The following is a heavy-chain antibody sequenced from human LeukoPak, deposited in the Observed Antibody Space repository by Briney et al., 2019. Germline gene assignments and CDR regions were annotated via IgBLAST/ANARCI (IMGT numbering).Heavy chain of an antibody. Sequence: SETLSLTCTASGGSISTYYWTWIRQPPGKGLEWIGYIYYSGSTNYNPSLKSRVTISVDTSKNQFSLKLSSVTAADTAVYYCARQTKRYYYDSSGFLDYWGQGTLVTVSS. CDR2: IYYSGST. V-gene: IGHV4-59*08. J-gene: IGHJ4*02. D-gene: IGHD3-22*01. CDR3: ARQTKRYYYDSSGFLDY. CDR1: GGSISTYY.